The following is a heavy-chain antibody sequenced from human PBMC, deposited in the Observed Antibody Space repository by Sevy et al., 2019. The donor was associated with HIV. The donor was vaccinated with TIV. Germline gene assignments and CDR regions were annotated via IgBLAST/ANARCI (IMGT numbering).Heavy chain of an antibody. D-gene: IGHD3-10*01. Sequence: GGSLRLSCAASGFTFSSYAMHWVRQAPGKGLEWVAVISYDGSNKYYADSVKGRLTISRDNSKNTLYLQMNSLRAEDTAVYYCARDKESYYYGSGSRNYYYYGMDLWGQGTTVTVSS. CDR2: ISYDGSNK. CDR1: GFTFSSYA. CDR3: ARDKESYYYGSGSRNYYYYGMDL. V-gene: IGHV3-30-3*01. J-gene: IGHJ6*02.